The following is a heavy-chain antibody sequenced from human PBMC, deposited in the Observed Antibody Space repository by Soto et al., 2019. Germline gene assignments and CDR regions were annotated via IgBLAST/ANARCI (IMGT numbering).Heavy chain of an antibody. V-gene: IGHV5-51*01. CDR1: GYSLTSYW. CDR3: ARHWGPYYDILTGYPNYYYGMDV. D-gene: IGHD3-9*01. CDR2: IYPGDSDT. Sequence: GESLKISCKGSGYSLTSYWIGWVRQMPGKDLEWMGIIYPGDSDTRYSPSFQGQVTISADKSISTAYLQWSSLKASDTAMYYCARHWGPYYDILTGYPNYYYGMDVWGQGTTVTVSS. J-gene: IGHJ6*02.